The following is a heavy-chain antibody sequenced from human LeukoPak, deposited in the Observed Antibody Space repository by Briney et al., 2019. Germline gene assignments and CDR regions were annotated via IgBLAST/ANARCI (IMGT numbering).Heavy chain of an antibody. CDR3: AKGYYDSSGFDY. Sequence: GGSLRLSCAASGFTFSSYGMHWVRQAPDKGLEWVAVISYDGSNKYYADSVKGRFTISRDNSKNTLYLQMNSLRAEDTAVYYCAKGYYDSSGFDYWGQGTLVTVSS. D-gene: IGHD3-22*01. J-gene: IGHJ4*02. CDR1: GFTFSSYG. CDR2: ISYDGSNK. V-gene: IGHV3-30*18.